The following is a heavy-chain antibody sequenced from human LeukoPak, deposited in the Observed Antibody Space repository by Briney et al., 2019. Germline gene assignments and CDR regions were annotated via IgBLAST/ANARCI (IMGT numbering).Heavy chain of an antibody. CDR2: IIPILGIA. J-gene: IGHJ3*02. D-gene: IGHD5-18*01. V-gene: IGHV1-69*02. CDR1: GGTFSSYT. CDR3: ARIVDTAVADAFDI. Sequence: SVKVSCKASGGTFSSYTISWVRQAPGQGLEWMGRIIPILGIANYAQKFQGRVTITADKSTSTAYMELSSLRSEDTAVYCCARIVDTAVADAFDIWGQGTMVTVSS.